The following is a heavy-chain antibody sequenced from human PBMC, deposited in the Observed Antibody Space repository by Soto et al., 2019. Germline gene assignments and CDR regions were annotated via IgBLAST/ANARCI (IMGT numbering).Heavy chain of an antibody. CDR3: ARGGITRQLPR. Sequence: SETLSLTCTVYGGSFSGYYWSWIRQPPGKGLEWIGEINHSGSTNYNPSLKSRVTISVDTSKNQFSLKLSSVTAADTAVYYCARGGITRQLPRWGQGTLVTVSS. CDR2: INHSGST. D-gene: IGHD6-6*01. J-gene: IGHJ4*02. V-gene: IGHV4-34*01. CDR1: GGSFSGYY.